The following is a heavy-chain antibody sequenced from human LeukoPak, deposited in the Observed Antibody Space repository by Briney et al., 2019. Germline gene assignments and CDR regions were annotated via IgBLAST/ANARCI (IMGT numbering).Heavy chain of an antibody. Sequence: PGGSLRLSCAASGFTFSSYAMSWVRQAPGKGLEWVSAISGSGGSTYYADSVKGRFAISRDNSKNTLYLQTNSLRAEDTAVYYCAGQMGAFDYWGQGTLVTVSS. J-gene: IGHJ4*02. D-gene: IGHD3-16*01. V-gene: IGHV3-23*01. CDR3: AGQMGAFDY. CDR1: GFTFSSYA. CDR2: ISGSGGST.